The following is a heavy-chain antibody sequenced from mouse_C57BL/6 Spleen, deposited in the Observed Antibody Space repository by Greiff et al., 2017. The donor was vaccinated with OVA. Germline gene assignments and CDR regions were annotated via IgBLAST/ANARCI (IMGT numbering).Heavy chain of an antibody. CDR1: GYTFTSYW. Sequence: QVQLQQPGAELVMPGASVKLSCKASGYTFTSYWMHWVKQRPGQGLEWIGEIDPSDSYTNYNQKFKGKSTLTVDKSSSTAYMQLSSLTSEDSAVYYCARRTDGYTFDYWGQGTTLTVSS. J-gene: IGHJ2*01. D-gene: IGHD2-3*01. V-gene: IGHV1-69*01. CDR3: ARRTDGYTFDY. CDR2: IDPSDSYT.